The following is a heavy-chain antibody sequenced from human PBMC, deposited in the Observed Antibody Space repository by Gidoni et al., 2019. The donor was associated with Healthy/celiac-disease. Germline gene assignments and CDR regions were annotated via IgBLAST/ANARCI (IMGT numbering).Heavy chain of an antibody. CDR2: IWYDGSNK. V-gene: IGHV3-33*01. D-gene: IGHD3-10*01. J-gene: IGHJ6*02. CDR3: ASLGSGSYHYYYYGMDV. CDR1: GFTFSSYG. Sequence: QVQLVESGGGVVQPGRSLRLSCAASGFTFSSYGMHWVRQAPGKGLEWVAVIWYDGSNKYYADSVKGRFTISRDNSKNTLYLQMNSLRAEDTAVYYCASLGSGSYHYYYYGMDVWGQGTTVTVSS.